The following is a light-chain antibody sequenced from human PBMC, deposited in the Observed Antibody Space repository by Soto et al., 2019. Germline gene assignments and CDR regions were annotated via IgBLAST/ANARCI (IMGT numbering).Light chain of an antibody. J-gene: IGKJ1*01. CDR3: QQYNNWPSWT. Sequence: ETVMTQSPASLSVSPGERATLSCRASQSVNNNLAWYQQKPGQAPRLLIYGASTRATGIPARFSGSGSGTEFILTISSLQSEDFAVYYCQQYNNWPSWTFGQGTKVEIK. CDR2: GAS. CDR1: QSVNNN. V-gene: IGKV3-15*01.